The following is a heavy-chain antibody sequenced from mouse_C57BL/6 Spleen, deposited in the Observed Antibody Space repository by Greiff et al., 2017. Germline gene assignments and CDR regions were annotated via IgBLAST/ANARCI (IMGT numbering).Heavy chain of an antibody. V-gene: IGHV1-55*01. CDR3: ARWDYFDY. CDR2: IYPGSGSP. Sequence: VQLQQPGAELVKPGASVKMSCKASGYTFPSYWITWVKQRPGQGLEWIGDIYPGSGSPNYTEKFKGKATLTVDTSSSTAYMQLSSLTSDDSAVYYCARWDYFDYWGQGTTLTVSS. CDR1: GYTFPSYW. J-gene: IGHJ2*01.